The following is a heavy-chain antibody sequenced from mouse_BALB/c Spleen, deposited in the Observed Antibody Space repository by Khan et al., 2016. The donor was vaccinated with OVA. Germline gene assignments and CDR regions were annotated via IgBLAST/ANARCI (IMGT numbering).Heavy chain of an antibody. CDR1: GYTFTSYT. Sequence: QVQLQQSGAELARPGASVKMSCKASGYTFTSYTIHWIKQRPGQGLEWIGYINPRSGYTNYNQKFKDKATLTAAKSSTTAYMQLSSLTSDDSAVYYCARDGAYYRNDGWFAYWGQGTLVTVSA. V-gene: IGHV1-4*01. D-gene: IGHD2-14*01. J-gene: IGHJ3*01. CDR2: INPRSGYT. CDR3: ARDGAYYRNDGWFAY.